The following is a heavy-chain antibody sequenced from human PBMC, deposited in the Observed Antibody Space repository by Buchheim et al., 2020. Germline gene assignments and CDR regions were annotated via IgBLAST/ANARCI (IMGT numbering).Heavy chain of an antibody. CDR1: GYTFSNYA. CDR3: AKDGYSSGWGFDY. CDR2: TSSGAGGI. D-gene: IGHD6-19*01. J-gene: IGHJ4*02. V-gene: IGHV3-23*01. Sequence: EVQLLESGGGLVQPGGSVRLSCVGSGYTFSNYAMSWVRQAPGKGLEWVSATSSGAGGIKYADSVKGRFTISRDNSRTTLYLQMNSLTAEDTAIYYCAKDGYSSGWGFDYWGQGTL.